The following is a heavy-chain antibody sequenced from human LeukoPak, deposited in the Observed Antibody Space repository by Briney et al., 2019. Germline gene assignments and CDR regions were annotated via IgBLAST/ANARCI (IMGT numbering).Heavy chain of an antibody. Sequence: SVKVSCKASGYTFTSYGISWVRQAPGQGLEWMGWISAYNGNTNYAQKLQGRVTMTTDTSTSTAYMELRSLRSDDTAVYYCARVFGASSWSYYYYGMDVWGQGTTVTVSS. V-gene: IGHV1-18*01. J-gene: IGHJ6*02. CDR2: ISAYNGNT. CDR3: ARVFGASSWSYYYYGMDV. CDR1: GYTFTSYG. D-gene: IGHD6-13*01.